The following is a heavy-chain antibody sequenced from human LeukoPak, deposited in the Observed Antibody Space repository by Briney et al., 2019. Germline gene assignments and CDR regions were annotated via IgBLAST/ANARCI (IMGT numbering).Heavy chain of an antibody. J-gene: IGHJ5*02. D-gene: IGHD2-15*01. CDR3: ARLIVVVAATSLGWFDP. Sequence: GASVKVSCKASGYTFTGYYMHWVRQAPGQELEWMGWINPNSGGTNYAQKFQGRVTMTRDTSISTAYMELSRLRSDDTAVYYCARLIVVVAATSLGWFDPWGQGTLVTVSS. CDR2: INPNSGGT. V-gene: IGHV1-2*02. CDR1: GYTFTGYY.